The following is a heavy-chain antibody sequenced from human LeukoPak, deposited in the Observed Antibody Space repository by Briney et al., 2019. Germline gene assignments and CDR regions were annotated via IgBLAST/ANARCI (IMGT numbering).Heavy chain of an antibody. Sequence: GESLKISCKGSGYSFTTYWIGWVRQMPGKGLEWMGIIFPGDSDTRYSPSFQGQVTISADKSISTAYLQWGSLKASDTALYYCARRKRVEREVLYAFDIWGQGTMVIVSS. V-gene: IGHV5-51*01. CDR1: GYSFTTYW. J-gene: IGHJ3*02. CDR3: ARRKRVEREVLYAFDI. D-gene: IGHD1-1*01. CDR2: IFPGDSDT.